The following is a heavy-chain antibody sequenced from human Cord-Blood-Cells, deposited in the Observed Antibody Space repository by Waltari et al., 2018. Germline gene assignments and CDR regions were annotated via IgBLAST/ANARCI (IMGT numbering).Heavy chain of an antibody. D-gene: IGHD2-2*01. J-gene: IGHJ3*02. V-gene: IGHV4-30-4*08. CDR3: ARRGDCSSTSCYAFDI. CDR1: GGSIRRGYYY. Sequence: QVQLQESGPGLVQPSQTLSLTCTVSGGSIRRGYYYWTWTRQPPGKGLEWIGYIYYSGSTYYNPSLKSRVTISVDTSKNQFSLKLSSVTAADTAVYYCARRGDCSSTSCYAFDIWGQGTMVTVSS. CDR2: IYYSGST.